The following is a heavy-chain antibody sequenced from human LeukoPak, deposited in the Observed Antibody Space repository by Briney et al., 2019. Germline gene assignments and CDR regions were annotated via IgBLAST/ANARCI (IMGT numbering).Heavy chain of an antibody. D-gene: IGHD6-13*01. CDR2: ISAYSGNT. Sequence: ASVKVSCKASRGTLSRYAISWVRQAPGQGLEWVGWISAYSGNTIYAQKLQNGVTMTTDTSTTAAYMELRSLKSDDTAVYYCARYQTVAVAAVKKWFDPWGQGTLVTVSS. J-gene: IGHJ5*02. CDR3: ARYQTVAVAAVKKWFDP. V-gene: IGHV1-18*01. CDR1: RGTLSRYA.